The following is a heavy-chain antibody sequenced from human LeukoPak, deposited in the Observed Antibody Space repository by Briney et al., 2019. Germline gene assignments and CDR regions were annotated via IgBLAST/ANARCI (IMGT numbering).Heavy chain of an antibody. CDR3: ARTRKDWNSPFDY. Sequence: ASVKVSCKTSGYDFSDYDINWVRQAPGQGLQWMGWMNPNRDSKGYAEIFQGRVTFTRDMSIATVYLDLSRLRSDDTGVYYCARTRKDWNSPFDYWGQGTQVTVS. D-gene: IGHD1-7*01. CDR2: MNPNRDSK. V-gene: IGHV1-8*03. J-gene: IGHJ4*02. CDR1: GYDFSDYD.